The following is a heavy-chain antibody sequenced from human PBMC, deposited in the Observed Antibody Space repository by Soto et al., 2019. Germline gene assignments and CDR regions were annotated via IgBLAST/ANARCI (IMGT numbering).Heavy chain of an antibody. V-gene: IGHV5-51*01. J-gene: IGHJ4*02. CDR2: IYPGDSST. CDR1: GYSFSGYW. D-gene: IGHD6-13*01. CDR3: AIGFSSSWYEPAD. Sequence: PGASLKISCQGSGYSFSGYWLGWVRQVPGKGLEWMAIIYPGDSSTRYSPSFQGQVTISADKSIRTAYLQWSRLKASDSGMYYCAIGFSSSWYEPADWGQGTQVTVSS.